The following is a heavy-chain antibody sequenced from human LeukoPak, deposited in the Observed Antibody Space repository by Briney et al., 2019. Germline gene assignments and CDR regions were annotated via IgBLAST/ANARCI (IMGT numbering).Heavy chain of an antibody. CDR2: IYYSGST. D-gene: IGHD3-16*01. Sequence: PSETLSLTCTVSGGSISSSSYYWGWIRQPPGKGLEWIGSIYYSGSTYYNPSLKSRVTISVDTSKNQFSLKLSSVTAADTAVYYCARGSNVYRPIDHWGQGTLVTVSS. V-gene: IGHV4-39*07. J-gene: IGHJ4*02. CDR3: ARGSNVYRPIDH. CDR1: GGSISSSSYY.